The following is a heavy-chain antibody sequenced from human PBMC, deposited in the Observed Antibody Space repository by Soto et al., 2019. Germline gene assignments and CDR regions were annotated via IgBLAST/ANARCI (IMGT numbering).Heavy chain of an antibody. J-gene: IGHJ4*02. CDR1: GFTFSNYE. Sequence: EVQLVESGGGLVQPGGSLRLSCAASGFTFSNYEMNWVRQAPGKGLEWVSYISSSGRTIYYADSVKGRFTISRDTAKNSLVLQMNSLRAEDTAVYYCARQTMDYSGSGSYPIDYWGQGTLVTVSS. CDR2: ISSSGRTI. CDR3: ARQTMDYSGSGSYPIDY. V-gene: IGHV3-48*03. D-gene: IGHD3-10*01.